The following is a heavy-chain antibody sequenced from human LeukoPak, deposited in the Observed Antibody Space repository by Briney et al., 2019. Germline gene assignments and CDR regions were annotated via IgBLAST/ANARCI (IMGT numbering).Heavy chain of an antibody. V-gene: IGHV4-34*01. J-gene: IGHJ5*01. CDR2: INHSGST. Sequence: PSETLSLTCAVYGGSFSGYYWSWIRQPPGKGLEWVGEINHSGSTKYNPSHKSRVTISVDTSKNQFSLKLSSVTAADTAVYYCARAFGRGYSYGTWGQGTLVTVSS. CDR1: GGSFSGYY. CDR3: ARAFGRGYSYGT. D-gene: IGHD5-18*01.